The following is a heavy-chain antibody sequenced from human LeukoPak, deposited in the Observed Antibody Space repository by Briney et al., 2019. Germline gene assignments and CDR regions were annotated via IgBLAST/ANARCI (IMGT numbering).Heavy chain of an antibody. Sequence: PSETLSLTCTVSGGSISSSSYYWGWIRQPPGKGLEWIGSIYYSGSTYYNPSLKSRVTISVDTSKNQFSLKLSSVTAADTAVYYCARAVDMVRGSVFFDYWGQGTLVTVSS. V-gene: IGHV4-39*01. CDR1: GGSISSSSYY. CDR2: IYYSGST. J-gene: IGHJ4*02. CDR3: ARAVDMVRGSVFFDY. D-gene: IGHD3-10*01.